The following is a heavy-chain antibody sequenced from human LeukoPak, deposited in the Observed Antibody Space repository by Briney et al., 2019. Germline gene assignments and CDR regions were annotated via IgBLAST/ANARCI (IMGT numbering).Heavy chain of an antibody. CDR3: ARPVVPAARTASLDL. J-gene: IGHJ2*01. V-gene: IGHV1-46*01. CDR1: GYTFTSYY. Sequence: ASVKVACKASGYTFTSYYMHWVRQPPGQGLEWMGIINPSGGSTSYAQKFQGRVTMTRDTSTSTVYMELSSLRSEDAAVYYCARPVVPAARTASLDLWGRGTLVTVSS. D-gene: IGHD2-2*01. CDR2: INPSGGST.